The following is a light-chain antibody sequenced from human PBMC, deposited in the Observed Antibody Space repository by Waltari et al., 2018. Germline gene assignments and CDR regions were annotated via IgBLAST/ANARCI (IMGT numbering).Light chain of an antibody. CDR2: GAS. V-gene: IGKV1-33*01. J-gene: IGKJ4*01. CDR1: HDIRDD. CDR3: QQYHGLPLT. Sequence: DIQMTQSPSSLSASVGDKVTITCQARHDIRDDLNWYQQKRGKAPKLLIYGASNLETGVSSRFSGGRSGTDFIFSINNVQPEDIGTYYCQQYHGLPLTFGGGTTVEI.